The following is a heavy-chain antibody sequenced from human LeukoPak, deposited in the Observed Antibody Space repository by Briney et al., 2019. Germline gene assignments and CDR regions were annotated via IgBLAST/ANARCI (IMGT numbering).Heavy chain of an antibody. CDR3: ARGIGTGTTLGNHWFDA. J-gene: IGHJ5*02. Sequence: PSETLSLTCTVSGGSISSYYWSWIRQPAGKGLEWIGRIYTSGSTNYNPSLKSRVTMSVDTSKNQFSLKLSSVTAADTAVYYCARGIGTGTTLGNHWFDAGGQGTLVTVSS. CDR1: GGSISSYY. CDR2: IYTSGST. D-gene: IGHD1-7*01. V-gene: IGHV4-4*07.